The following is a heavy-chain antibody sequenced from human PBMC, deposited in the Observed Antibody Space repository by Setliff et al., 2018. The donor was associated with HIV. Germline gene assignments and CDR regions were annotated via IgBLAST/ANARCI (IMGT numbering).Heavy chain of an antibody. Sequence: GGSLRLSCAASGFSFSTYGMHWVRQAPGKGLEWVALIWYDESLNYYADSVKGRFTISRDNSKKTLFLQMNSLRAEGTGVYYCARSATNYNYYYYGMDVWGQGTTVTVSS. V-gene: IGHV3-33*01. J-gene: IGHJ6*02. D-gene: IGHD4-4*01. CDR3: ARSATNYNYYYYGMDV. CDR1: GFSFSTYG. CDR2: IWYDESLN.